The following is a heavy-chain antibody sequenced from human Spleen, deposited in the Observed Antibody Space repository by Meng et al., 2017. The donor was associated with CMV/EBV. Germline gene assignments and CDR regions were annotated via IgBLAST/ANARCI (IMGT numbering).Heavy chain of an antibody. V-gene: IGHV3-30-3*01. CDR2: ISYDGSIK. CDR3: AKDPPMNIVVVPAALNGFDY. D-gene: IGHD2-2*01. J-gene: IGHJ4*02. CDR1: GFTFSNYA. Sequence: GESLKISCAASGFTFSNYAMHWVRQAPGKGLEWVAVISYDGSIKYYADSVKGRFTISRDNSKNTLYLQMNSLRAEDTAVYYCAKDPPMNIVVVPAALNGFDYWGQGTLVTVSS.